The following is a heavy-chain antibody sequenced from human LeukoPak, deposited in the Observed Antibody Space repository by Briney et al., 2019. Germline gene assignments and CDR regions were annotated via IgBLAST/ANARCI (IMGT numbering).Heavy chain of an antibody. CDR1: GGSISSSSYY. CDR2: VNYAGST. J-gene: IGHJ4*02. D-gene: IGHD5-12*01. Sequence: SETLSLTCSVSGGSISSSSYYWGWIRQPPGKGLEWIGTVNYAGSTYYNPSLKSRVTIPVDTSKRQFSLRLSSVAAADTAVYYCARDSEWLRAFDYWGQGTLVTVYS. V-gene: IGHV4-39*07. CDR3: ARDSEWLRAFDY.